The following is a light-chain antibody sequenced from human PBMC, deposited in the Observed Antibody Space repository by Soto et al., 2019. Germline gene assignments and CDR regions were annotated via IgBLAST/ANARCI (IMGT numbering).Light chain of an antibody. CDR2: DVS. J-gene: IGLJ1*01. V-gene: IGLV2-14*03. CDR3: LSYTTSTTYV. Sequence: QSVLTQPASVSWSPGQSITISCTGTSSDIGAYKHVSWYQHHPGKATKLIIYDVSNRPSGVSNRFSGSQSGHTASLTISGLQAEDEADYYCLSYTTSTTYVFGTGTKVTVL. CDR1: SSDIGAYKH.